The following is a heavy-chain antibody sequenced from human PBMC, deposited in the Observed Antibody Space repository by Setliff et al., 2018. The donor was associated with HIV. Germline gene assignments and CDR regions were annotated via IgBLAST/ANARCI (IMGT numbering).Heavy chain of an antibody. CDR2: IYHSGTT. D-gene: IGHD1-1*01. J-gene: IGHJ4*02. Sequence: PSETLSLTCAVSGYSISSGYYWGWIRQPPGKGLEWVGTIYHSGTTYYNPSLKRRVTISVDTSKNHFSLKLRSVTAADTAVYYCAQLGMVDDFDYWGQGTLVTVSS. V-gene: IGHV4-38-2*01. CDR1: GYSISSGYY. CDR3: AQLGMVDDFDY.